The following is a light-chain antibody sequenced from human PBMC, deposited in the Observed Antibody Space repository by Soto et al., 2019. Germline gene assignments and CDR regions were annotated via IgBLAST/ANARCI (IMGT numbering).Light chain of an antibody. V-gene: IGKV3-15*01. CDR1: QSVNSN. CDR2: GAS. CDR3: QQYNDWPLT. Sequence: EKVMTQSPAALSVSPGERATLSCRASQSVNSNLAWYQQKPGQAPRLLLYGASTRATGIPARFSGSASGTEFTLTISSLQSEDSAFYYYQQYNDWPLTFGGETKVDIK. J-gene: IGKJ4*01.